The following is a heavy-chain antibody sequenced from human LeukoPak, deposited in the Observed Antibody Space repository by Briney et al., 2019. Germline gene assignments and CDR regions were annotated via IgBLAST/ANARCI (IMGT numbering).Heavy chain of an antibody. CDR3: ARRGGYSSGWYRP. V-gene: IGHV4-34*01. CDR2: INHSGST. Sequence: SETLSLTCAVYGGSFSGYYWSWIRQPPGKGLEWIGEINHSGSTNYNPSLKSRVTISVDTSKNQLSLKLSSVTAADTAVYYCARRGGYSSGWYRPWGQGTLVTVSS. J-gene: IGHJ4*02. CDR1: GGSFSGYY. D-gene: IGHD6-19*01.